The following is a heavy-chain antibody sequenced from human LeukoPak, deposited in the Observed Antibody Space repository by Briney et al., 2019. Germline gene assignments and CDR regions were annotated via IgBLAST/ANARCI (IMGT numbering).Heavy chain of an antibody. V-gene: IGHV4-4*07. D-gene: IGHD6-19*01. CDR3: ARVSEEWLVHRLFDY. J-gene: IGHJ4*02. CDR1: GGSISGYY. CDR2: IYTTGST. Sequence: SETLSLTCTVSGGSISGYYWSWIRQPAGKGLEWIGRIYTTGSTNYNPSLKSRVTMSVDTSKNQFSLKLSSVTAADTAVYYCARVSEEWLVHRLFDYWGQGTLVTVSS.